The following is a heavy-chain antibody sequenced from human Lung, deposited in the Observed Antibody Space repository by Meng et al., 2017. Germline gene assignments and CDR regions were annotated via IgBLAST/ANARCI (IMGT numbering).Heavy chain of an antibody. Sequence: QVQLVQSGAEVKKPGSSVKVACKTSGGSFSTHTFSWVRQPPVQGLEWMGGLIAVFDKTKAAPRFQDRVTFTADESTSTAYMELSSLTFDDTAVYFCARGRRNEPLFDYWGQGTLVTVSS. V-gene: IGHV1-69*13. D-gene: IGHD1-14*01. CDR2: LIAVFDKT. CDR3: ARGRRNEPLFDY. CDR1: GGSFSTHT. J-gene: IGHJ4*02.